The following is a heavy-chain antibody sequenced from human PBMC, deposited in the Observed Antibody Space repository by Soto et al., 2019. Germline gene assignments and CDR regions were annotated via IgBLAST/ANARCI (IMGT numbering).Heavy chain of an antibody. D-gene: IGHD6-19*01. Sequence: GASVTVSCKTSGYTYTSYYVHWVRQAPGQGLEWMGIINPSGGSTSYAQKFQGRVTMTRDTSTSTVYMELSSLRSEDTAVYYCATCIAVAGTRRYYYYMDVWGKGTTVTVSS. CDR2: INPSGGST. CDR1: GYTYTSYY. V-gene: IGHV1-46*03. J-gene: IGHJ6*03. CDR3: ATCIAVAGTRRYYYYMDV.